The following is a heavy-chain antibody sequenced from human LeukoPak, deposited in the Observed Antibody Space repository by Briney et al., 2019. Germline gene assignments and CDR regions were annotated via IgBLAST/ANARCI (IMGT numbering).Heavy chain of an antibody. J-gene: IGHJ3*02. V-gene: IGHV3-23*01. CDR3: ARPRLEYCSGGSCFDAFDI. CDR1: GFTFSSYA. Sequence: GGSLRLSRAASGFTFSSYAMNWVRQALGKGLEWVSAISGSGSTTYYADSVKGRFTISRDNSKNTLFLQMNSLTAEDTAIYSCARPRLEYCSGGSCFDAFDIWGQGTMVTVSS. D-gene: IGHD2-15*01. CDR2: ISGSGSTT.